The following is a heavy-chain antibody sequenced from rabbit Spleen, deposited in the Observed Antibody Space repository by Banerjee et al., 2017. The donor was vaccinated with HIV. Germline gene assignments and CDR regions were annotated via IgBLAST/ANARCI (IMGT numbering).Heavy chain of an antibody. CDR1: GFDFSSFY. V-gene: IGHV1S7*01. J-gene: IGHJ4*01. Sequence: QLKETGGGLVQPGGSLTLSCRSSGFDFSSFYMSWVRQAPGKGLEWIGYIDPVFGSTYYASWVNGRFTISSHNAQNTLYLQLNSLTAADTATYVCARGSPYAGYAGFGYVYLNLWGQGTLVTVS. CDR2: IDPVFGST. D-gene: IGHD4-2*01. CDR3: ARGSPYAGYAGFGYVYLNL.